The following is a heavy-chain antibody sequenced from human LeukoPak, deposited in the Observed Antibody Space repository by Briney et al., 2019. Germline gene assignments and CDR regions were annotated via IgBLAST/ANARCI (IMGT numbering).Heavy chain of an antibody. J-gene: IGHJ4*02. CDR2: IKQDGSEK. Sequence: PGGSLRLSCAASGFTFSRYWMSWVRQAPGKGLEWVANIKQDGSEKYYVDSVKGRFTISRDNAKISLYLQMNSLRAEDTAIYYCARPAGSSGWYEGYYFDYWGQGTLVTVSS. D-gene: IGHD6-13*01. CDR3: ARPAGSSGWYEGYYFDY. V-gene: IGHV3-7*01. CDR1: GFTFSRYW.